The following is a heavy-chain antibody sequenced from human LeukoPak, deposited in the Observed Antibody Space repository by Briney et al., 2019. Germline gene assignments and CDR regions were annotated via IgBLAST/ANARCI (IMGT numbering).Heavy chain of an antibody. D-gene: IGHD4-17*01. CDR1: GGSISSYY. J-gene: IGHJ4*02. Sequence: SETLSLTCTVSGGSISSYYWSWIRQPPGEGLEWIGYIYYSGSTNYNPSLKSRVAISVDTSKNQFSLKLSSVTAADTAVCYCARMTTVTTGPFDYWGQGTLVTVSS. V-gene: IGHV4-59*12. CDR2: IYYSGST. CDR3: ARMTTVTTGPFDY.